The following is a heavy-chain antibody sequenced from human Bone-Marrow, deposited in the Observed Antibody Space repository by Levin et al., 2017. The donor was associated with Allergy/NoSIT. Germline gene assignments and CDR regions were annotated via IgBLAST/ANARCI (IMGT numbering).Heavy chain of an antibody. CDR1: GVSITSDNW. Sequence: PSETLSLTCAVSGVSITSDNWWNWVRQPPGEGLEWIGEIYQSGTTHYNPSLKSRVTMSVDKSKNQFSLKLSSVTAADTALYYCARNYCSGGSCYAAFVNWGQGTLVTVSS. V-gene: IGHV4-4*02. CDR2: IYQSGTT. J-gene: IGHJ4*02. D-gene: IGHD2-15*01. CDR3: ARNYCSGGSCYAAFVN.